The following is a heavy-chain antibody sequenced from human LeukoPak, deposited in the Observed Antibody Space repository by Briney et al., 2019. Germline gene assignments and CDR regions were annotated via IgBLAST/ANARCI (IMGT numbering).Heavy chain of an antibody. D-gene: IGHD2/OR15-2a*01. Sequence: PSETLSLTCTVSGGSISSFYWSWIRQPPAKGLEWIGYIYYSGSTNYNPSLKSRVTISVDTSKNQFSLNLGSVTAADTAVYYCARHGAAHLLYYYDYWGQGTLVTVSS. CDR1: GGSISSFY. CDR2: IYYSGST. V-gene: IGHV4-59*08. CDR3: ARHGAAHLLYYYDY. J-gene: IGHJ4*02.